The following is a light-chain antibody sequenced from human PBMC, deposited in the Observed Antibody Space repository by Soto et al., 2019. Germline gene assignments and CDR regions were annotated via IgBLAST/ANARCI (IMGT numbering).Light chain of an antibody. CDR3: SSYTSSSPVV. CDR1: SSDAGGYNY. J-gene: IGLJ2*01. CDR2: DVS. Sequence: QSALTQPASVSGSPGQSITISCTGTSSDAGGYNYVSWYQQHPGKAPKLMIYDVSNRPSGVSNRFSGSKSGNTASLTISGLQAEDEADYYCSSYTSSSPVVFGGGTQLTVL. V-gene: IGLV2-14*01.